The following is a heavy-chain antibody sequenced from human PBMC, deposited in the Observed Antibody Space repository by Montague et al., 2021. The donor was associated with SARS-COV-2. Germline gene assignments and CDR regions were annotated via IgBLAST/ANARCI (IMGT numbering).Heavy chain of an antibody. J-gene: IGHJ4*02. CDR2: IYYSGST. CDR1: GGSISSSSYD. CDR3: ARGWFSPMLVVVIRGPFDY. V-gene: IGHV4-39*07. D-gene: IGHD3-22*01. Sequence: SETLSLTCTVSGGSISSSSYDWGWIRQPPGKGLEWIGTIYYSGSTYYXXXLKSRVTISVDTSKNQFSLKLSSVTAADTAVYYCARGWFSPMLVVVIRGPFDYWGQGALVTVSS.